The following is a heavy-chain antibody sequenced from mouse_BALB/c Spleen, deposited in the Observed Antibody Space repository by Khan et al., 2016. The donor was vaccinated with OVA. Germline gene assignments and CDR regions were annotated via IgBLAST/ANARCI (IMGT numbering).Heavy chain of an antibody. CDR1: GFSLTSYG. J-gene: IGHJ1*01. D-gene: IGHD2-1*01. CDR3: ARHGYFGNYDPYFDV. V-gene: IGHV2-6-1*01. Sequence: QVQLKQSGPGLVAPSQSLSITCTISGFSLTSYGVHWVRQPPGKGLEWLVVIWSDGHTTYNSALKSRLSISKDNSKSQVFLKMNSLQTDDTAMYYCARHGYFGNYDPYFDVWGAGTTVTVSS. CDR2: IWSDGHT.